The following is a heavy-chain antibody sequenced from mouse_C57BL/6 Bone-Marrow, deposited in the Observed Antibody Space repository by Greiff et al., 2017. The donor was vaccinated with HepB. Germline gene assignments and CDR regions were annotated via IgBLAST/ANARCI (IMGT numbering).Heavy chain of an antibody. CDR1: GFNIKNTY. CDR2: IDPANGNT. CDR3: ARYGSSYDWYFDV. D-gene: IGHD1-1*01. Sequence: EVQGVESVAELVRPGASVKLSCTASGFNIKNTYMHWVKQRPEQGLEWIGRIDPANGNTKYAPKFQGKATITANTSSNTAYLQLSSLTSEDTAIYYGARYGSSYDWYFDVWGTGTTVTVSS. V-gene: IGHV14-3*01. J-gene: IGHJ1*03.